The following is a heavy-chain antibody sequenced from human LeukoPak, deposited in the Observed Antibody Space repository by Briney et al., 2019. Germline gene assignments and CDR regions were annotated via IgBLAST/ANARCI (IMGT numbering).Heavy chain of an antibody. J-gene: IGHJ5*02. V-gene: IGHV4-4*02. CDR2: IYHSGIT. CDR1: GGSISTSNW. CDR3: ARGPGGYSFWFDP. D-gene: IGHD5-18*01. Sequence: SGTLSLTCAVSGGSISTSNWWSWVRQPPGKGLEWIGEIYHSGITNYNPSLKSRVTISVDKSKNQFSLKLSSVTAADTAVYYCARGPGGYSFWFDPWGQGTLVTVSS.